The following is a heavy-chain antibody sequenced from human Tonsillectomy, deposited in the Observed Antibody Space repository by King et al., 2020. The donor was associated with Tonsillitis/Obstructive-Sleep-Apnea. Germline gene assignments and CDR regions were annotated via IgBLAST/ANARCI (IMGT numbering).Heavy chain of an antibody. V-gene: IGHV3-72*01. CDR3: ARGDCSDGSCYPDDAFDI. D-gene: IGHD2-15*01. Sequence: VQLVESGGGLVQPGGSLRLSCAASGFTFSDRYMDWVRHAPGKGLEGVGRTRNKANSYTTEYAASVKGRLNISRDESKHSLYLQMNSLKTGDTAVYYCARGDCSDGSCYPDDAFDIWGQGTMVTVSS. CDR2: TRNKANSYTT. J-gene: IGHJ3*02. CDR1: GFTFSDRY.